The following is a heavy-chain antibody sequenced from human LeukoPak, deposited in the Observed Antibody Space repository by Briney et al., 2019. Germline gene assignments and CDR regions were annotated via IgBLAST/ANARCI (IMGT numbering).Heavy chain of an antibody. D-gene: IGHD6-19*01. J-gene: IGHJ5*02. Sequence: SETLSLTCAVYGGSFSGYYWSWIRQPPGKGLEWIGEINHSGSTNYNPSLKSRVTISVDTSKSQFSLKLSSVTAADTAVYYCARGGLAVAGSKRRNWFDPWGQGTLVTVSS. CDR2: INHSGST. CDR1: GGSFSGYY. V-gene: IGHV4-34*01. CDR3: ARGGLAVAGSKRRNWFDP.